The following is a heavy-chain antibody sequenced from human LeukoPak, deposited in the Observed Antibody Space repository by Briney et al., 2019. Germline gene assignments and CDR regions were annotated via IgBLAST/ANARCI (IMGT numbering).Heavy chain of an antibody. CDR2: ISYDGSNK. D-gene: IGHD3-22*01. J-gene: IGHJ6*02. V-gene: IGHV3-30*18. Sequence: PGGSLRLSCAASGFTFSSYGMHWVRQAPGKGLEWVAVISYDGSNKYYADSVKGRFTISRDNSKNTLYLQMNSLRAEDTAVYYCAKDVGSYDSSGYSPYYYGMDVWGQGTTVTVSS. CDR3: AKDVGSYDSSGYSPYYYGMDV. CDR1: GFTFSSYG.